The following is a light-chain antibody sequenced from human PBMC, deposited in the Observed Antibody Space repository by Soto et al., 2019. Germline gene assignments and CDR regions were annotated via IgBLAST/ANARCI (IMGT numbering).Light chain of an antibody. CDR2: AAS. CDR3: QKYNSAPPGVT. CDR1: QGISNY. Sequence: DIQMTQSPSSLSASVGDRVTITCRASQGISNYLAWYQQKPGKVPKLLIYAASTLQSEVPSRFSGRGSGTDFTHTISSLQPEDVATYYCQKYNSAPPGVTFGPGPKVDIK. J-gene: IGKJ3*01. V-gene: IGKV1-27*01.